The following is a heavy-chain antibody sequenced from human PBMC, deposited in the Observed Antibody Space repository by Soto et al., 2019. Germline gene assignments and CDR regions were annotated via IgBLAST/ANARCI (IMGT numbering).Heavy chain of an antibody. CDR3: AVGLAYCGGDCYD. J-gene: IGHJ4*02. CDR1: GGSVSSGSYY. V-gene: IGHV4-61*01. CDR2: IYYSGST. Sequence: QVQLQESGPGLVKPSETLSLTCTVSGGSVSSGSYYWSWIRQPPGKGLEWIGYIYYSGSTNYTPSLKSRVSLSVDQSKNQFSLKLGSVTAAGTAVYYCAVGLAYCGGDCYDWGQGTLVTVSS. D-gene: IGHD2-21*02.